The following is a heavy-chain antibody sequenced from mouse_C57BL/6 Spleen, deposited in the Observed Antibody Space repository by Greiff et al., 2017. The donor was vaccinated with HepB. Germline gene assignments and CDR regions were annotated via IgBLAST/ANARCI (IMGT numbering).Heavy chain of an antibody. Sequence: VQGVESGPGLVAPSQSLSITCTVSGFSLTSYAISWVRQPPGKGLEWLGVIWTGGGTNYNSALKSRLSISKDNSKSKVFLKMNSLQTDDTARYYCARDYYGSIYVGLFASWGQGTLVTVSA. CDR3: ARDYYGSIYVGLFAS. CDR1: GFSLTSYA. V-gene: IGHV2-9-1*01. J-gene: IGHJ3*01. CDR2: IWTGGGT. D-gene: IGHD1-1*01.